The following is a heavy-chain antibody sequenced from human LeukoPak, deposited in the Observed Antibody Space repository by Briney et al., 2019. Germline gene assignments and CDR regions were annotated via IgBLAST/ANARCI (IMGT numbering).Heavy chain of an antibody. V-gene: IGHV1-8*01. Sequence: ASVKVSCKASGYTFTSYDINWVRQATGQGLEWMGWMNPNSGNTGYAQKFQGRVTMTRNTSISTAYMELSSLRSEDTAVYYCASSIDYDILTGYQFDYWGQGTLVTVSS. CDR3: ASSIDYDILTGYQFDY. CDR1: GYTFTSYD. J-gene: IGHJ4*02. D-gene: IGHD3-9*01. CDR2: MNPNSGNT.